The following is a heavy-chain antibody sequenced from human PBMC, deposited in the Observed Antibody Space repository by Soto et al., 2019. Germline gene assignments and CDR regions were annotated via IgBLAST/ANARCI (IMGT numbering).Heavy chain of an antibody. CDR3: GRARQHLAPGPDY. CDR2: INTETGGT. J-gene: IGHJ4*02. D-gene: IGHD6-13*01. V-gene: IGHV1-2*02. Sequence: ASVKVSCKTSGYTFTAYYMHWVRQAPGQGLEWMGWINTETGGTNYARKFQGRVTMTRDTSISTIYMELSNLKSDDTAVYYCGRARQHLAPGPDYWGQGTLVTVSS. CDR1: GYTFTAYY.